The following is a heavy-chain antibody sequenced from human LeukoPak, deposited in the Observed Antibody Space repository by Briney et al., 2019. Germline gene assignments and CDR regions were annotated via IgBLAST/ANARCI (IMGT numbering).Heavy chain of an antibody. CDR3: AKDHANTPVVTN. J-gene: IGHJ4*02. Sequence: GGSLRLSCAASGFTFSSYGMHWVRQAPGKGLEWVAFIRYDGSNKYYADSVKGRFTISRDNSKNTLYLQMNSLRAEDTAVYYCAKDHANTPVVTNWGQGILVSVSS. CDR2: IRYDGSNK. CDR1: GFTFSSYG. D-gene: IGHD2-21*02. V-gene: IGHV3-30*02.